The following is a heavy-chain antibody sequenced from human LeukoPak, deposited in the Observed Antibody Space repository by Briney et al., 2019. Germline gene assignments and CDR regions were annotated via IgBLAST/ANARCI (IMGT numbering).Heavy chain of an antibody. CDR1: GFTVSSNY. J-gene: IGHJ4*02. CDR2: IYSGGST. Sequence: GGSLRLSRAASGFTVSSNYMSWVRQAPGKGLEWVSVIYSGGSTYYADSVKGRFTISRDNSKNTLYLQMNSLRAEDTAVYYCARDRGSSGHLYFDYWGQGTLVTVSS. V-gene: IGHV3-53*01. CDR3: ARDRGSSGHLYFDY. D-gene: IGHD6-19*01.